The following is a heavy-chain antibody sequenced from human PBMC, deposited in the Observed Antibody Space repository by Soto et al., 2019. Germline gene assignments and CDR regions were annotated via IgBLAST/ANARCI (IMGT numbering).Heavy chain of an antibody. CDR1: GYSFTKFW. J-gene: IGHJ3*01. D-gene: IGHD5-12*01. CDR3: ARPGWIEPPSHARDAFEL. Sequence: GESLKISCKASGYSFTKFWIGWVRQMPGKGLEWMGIIYPDDSDTRYSPSFQGQVTISADNSINTAYLQWSSLKASDTAMYYCARPGWIEPPSHARDAFELWGQGTGVTVSS. V-gene: IGHV5-51*01. CDR2: IYPDDSDT.